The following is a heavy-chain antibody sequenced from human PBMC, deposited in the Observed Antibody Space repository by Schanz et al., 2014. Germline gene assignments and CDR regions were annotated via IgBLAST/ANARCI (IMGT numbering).Heavy chain of an antibody. CDR2: ISSGSSTI. CDR3: VRGRGYSGGHFDY. Sequence: QVQLVESGGGLVKPGGSLRLSCVVSGFIFSDHYMSWIRQAPGKGLEWISYISSGSSTIHYADSVKGRFTISRDNAKNSLFLQMNSLTADDTAVYYCVRGRGYSGGHFDYWGQGTLVTVSS. D-gene: IGHD2-15*01. CDR1: GFIFSDHY. V-gene: IGHV3-11*01. J-gene: IGHJ4*02.